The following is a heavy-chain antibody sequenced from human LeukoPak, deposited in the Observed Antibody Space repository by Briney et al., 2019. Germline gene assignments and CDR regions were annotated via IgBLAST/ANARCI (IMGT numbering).Heavy chain of an antibody. Sequence: ASVKVSCKASGYTFTSYGISWVRQAPGQGLEWMGWISAYNGNTNYAQKLQGRVTMTPDTSTSTAYMELRSLRSDDTAVYYCARDYYDSSGYSHFDYWGQGTLVTVSS. V-gene: IGHV1-18*01. CDR1: GYTFTSYG. CDR3: ARDYYDSSGYSHFDY. D-gene: IGHD3-22*01. CDR2: ISAYNGNT. J-gene: IGHJ4*02.